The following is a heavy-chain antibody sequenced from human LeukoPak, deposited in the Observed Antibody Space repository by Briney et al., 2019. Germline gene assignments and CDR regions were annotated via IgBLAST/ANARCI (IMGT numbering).Heavy chain of an antibody. CDR2: INHSGST. CDR3: ARGRSSSYYYYYYMDV. Sequence: SETLSHTCAVYGGSFSGYYWSWIRQPPGKGLEWIGEINHSGSTNYNPSLKSRVTISVDTSKNQFSLKLSSVTAADTAVYYCARGRSSSYYYYYYMDVWGKGTTVTVSS. V-gene: IGHV4-34*01. D-gene: IGHD3-16*02. J-gene: IGHJ6*03. CDR1: GGSFSGYY.